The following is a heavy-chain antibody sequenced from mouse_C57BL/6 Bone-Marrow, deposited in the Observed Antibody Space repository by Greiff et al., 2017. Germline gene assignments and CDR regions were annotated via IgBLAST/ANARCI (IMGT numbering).Heavy chain of an antibody. D-gene: IGHD2-5*01. V-gene: IGHV1-81*01. CDR3: ATYYSKEGAVDY. Sequence: QVQLQQSGAELARPGASVKLSCKASGYTFTSYGLSWVKQRTGQGLEWIGEIYPRSGNTYYNEKFKGKATLTADKSSSTAYMELRSLTSEDSAVYFCATYYSKEGAVDYWGQGTAVTVSS. J-gene: IGHJ4*01. CDR1: GYTFTSYG. CDR2: IYPRSGNT.